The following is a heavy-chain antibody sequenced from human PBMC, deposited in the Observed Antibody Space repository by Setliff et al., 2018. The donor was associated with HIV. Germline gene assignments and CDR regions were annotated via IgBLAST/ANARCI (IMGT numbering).Heavy chain of an antibody. V-gene: IGHV4-59*01. Sequence: SETLSLTCSISGGSISFYYWNWLRQTPGKGLEWIAYTFDNGNTKYNPSLKSRVTISVDTSKNQFSLKLSSVTAADTAVYYCASEAWTSYRSSSGYYYYYMDVWGKGTTVTVSS. CDR1: GGSISFYY. CDR3: ASEAWTSYRSSSGYYYYYMDV. CDR2: TFDNGNT. D-gene: IGHD6-6*01. J-gene: IGHJ6*03.